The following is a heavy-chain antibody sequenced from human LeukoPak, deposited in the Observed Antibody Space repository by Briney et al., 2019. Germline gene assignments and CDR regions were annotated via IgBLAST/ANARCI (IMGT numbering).Heavy chain of an antibody. CDR3: ATDNRFGELFDY. Sequence: GASVKVSCKASGGTFSSYAISWVRQAPGQGLEWMGGIIPIFGTANYAQKFQGRVTITADESTSTAYMELSSLRSEDTAVYYCATDNRFGELFDYWGQGTLVTVSS. CDR1: GGTFSSYA. V-gene: IGHV1-69*01. CDR2: IIPIFGTA. J-gene: IGHJ4*02. D-gene: IGHD3-10*01.